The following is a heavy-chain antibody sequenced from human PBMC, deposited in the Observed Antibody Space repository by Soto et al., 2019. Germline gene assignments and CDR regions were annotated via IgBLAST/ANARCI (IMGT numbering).Heavy chain of an antibody. CDR3: ARHSDYGDTNFAY. Sequence: ASVKVACKSSVYTFTSYGISWAREAPGQGLEWMGWISAYNGNTNYAQKLQGRVTMTTDTSTSTAYMELRSLRSDDTAVYYCARHSDYGDTNFAYWGQGTMVTVSS. CDR1: VYTFTSYG. J-gene: IGHJ4*02. D-gene: IGHD4-17*01. CDR2: ISAYNGNT. V-gene: IGHV1-18*04.